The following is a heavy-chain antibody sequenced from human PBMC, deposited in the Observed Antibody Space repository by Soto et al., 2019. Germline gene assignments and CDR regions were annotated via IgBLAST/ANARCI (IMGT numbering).Heavy chain of an antibody. CDR1: GCTFPRHG. V-gene: IGHV1-18*04. CDR3: ASDQYDIVVVPAGGDMDG. J-gene: IGHJ6*02. D-gene: IGHD2-2*01. Sequence: ASAKLSPRASGCTFPRHGTSWPRQNPGQLLEWMGWISAYNGNTNYAQKLQGRVTMTTDTSTSTAYMELRSLRSDDTAVYYCASDQYDIVVVPAGGDMDGWGQGTKVTVS. CDR2: ISAYNGNT.